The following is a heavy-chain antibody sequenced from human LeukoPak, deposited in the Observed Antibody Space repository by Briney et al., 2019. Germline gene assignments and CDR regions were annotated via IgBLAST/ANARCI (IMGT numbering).Heavy chain of an antibody. V-gene: IGHV3-23*01. D-gene: IGHD3-9*01. CDR1: GFTFSSYS. Sequence: GGSLRLSCAASGFTFSSYSMNWVRQAPGKGLEWVSTNSGSGGSTYYADSVKGRFTISRDNSKNTLFLQMHSLRAEDTAVYYCAALPTGYQNFDYWGQGTLVTVSS. CDR2: NSGSGGST. J-gene: IGHJ4*02. CDR3: AALPTGYQNFDY.